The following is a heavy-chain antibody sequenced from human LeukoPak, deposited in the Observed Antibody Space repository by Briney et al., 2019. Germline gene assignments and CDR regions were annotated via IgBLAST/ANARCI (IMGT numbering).Heavy chain of an antibody. CDR2: MYHSGST. CDR3: ARGPRFGELLWHWFDP. CDR1: GYSISSGHY. D-gene: IGHD3-10*01. V-gene: IGHV4-38-2*02. J-gene: IGHJ5*02. Sequence: SETLSLTCTVSGYSISSGHYWGWIRQPPGKGLEWIGSMYHSGSTYYNPPLKSRVTISEDTSKSQFSLKLRSVTAADTAVYYCARGPRFGELLWHWFDPWGQGTLVTVSS.